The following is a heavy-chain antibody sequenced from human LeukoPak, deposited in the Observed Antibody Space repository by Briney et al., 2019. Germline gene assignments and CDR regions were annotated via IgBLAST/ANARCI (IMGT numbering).Heavy chain of an antibody. Sequence: GGSLRLSCAASGFTFSSYSMNWVRQAPGKGLEWVSSISSSSSYIYYADSVKGRFTISRDNAKNSLYLQMNSLRAEDTAVYYCARDGSYYYDSSGDWGQGTLVTVSS. CDR1: GFTFSSYS. CDR3: ARDGSYYYDSSGD. J-gene: IGHJ4*02. CDR2: ISSSSSYI. D-gene: IGHD3-22*01. V-gene: IGHV3-21*01.